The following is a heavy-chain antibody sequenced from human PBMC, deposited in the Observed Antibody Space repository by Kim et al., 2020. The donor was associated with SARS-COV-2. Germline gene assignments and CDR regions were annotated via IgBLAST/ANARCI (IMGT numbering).Heavy chain of an antibody. J-gene: IGHJ2*01. V-gene: IGHV3-33*01. CDR1: GFTFSDYG. CDR3: ARDQVSQYFDL. Sequence: GGSLRLSCAASGFTFSDYGMHWVRQAPGKGLEWVAVIWHDGSHKFYVESVKGRFTISRDNSKNTMYVQMNSLRIEDTAVYCCARDQVSQYFDLWGRGTLVTVSS. D-gene: IGHD4-4*01. CDR2: IWHDGSHK.